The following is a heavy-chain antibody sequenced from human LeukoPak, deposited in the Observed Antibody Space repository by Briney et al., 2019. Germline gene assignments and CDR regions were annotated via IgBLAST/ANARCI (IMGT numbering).Heavy chain of an antibody. Sequence: GSLRLSCAASGFTFSGSAMHWVRQASGKGLEWVGRIRSKANSYATAYAASVKGRFTIFRDDSRNTAYLQMNSLKTEDTAVYYCTGGDYLDSSAYYYAWGQGTPVTVSS. J-gene: IGHJ5*02. CDR1: GFTFSGSA. D-gene: IGHD3-22*01. CDR3: TGGDYLDSSAYYYA. CDR2: IRSKANSYAT. V-gene: IGHV3-73*01.